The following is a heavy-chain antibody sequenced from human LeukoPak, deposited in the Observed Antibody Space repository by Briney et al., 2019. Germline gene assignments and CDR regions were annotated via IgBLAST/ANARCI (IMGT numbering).Heavy chain of an antibody. V-gene: IGHV1-2*05. J-gene: IGHJ3*02. D-gene: IGHD6-13*01. CDR3: ARERIAAAGSIDVFDI. CDR2: INPKSGGT. CDR1: GYTFSDYY. Sequence: GASVKVSCKASGYTFSDYYMHWVRQAPGQGLEWMGRINPKSGGTSYAQKFKGRVTMTRDTSISTAYMELSRLTSDDTVVYYCARERIAAAGSIDVFDIWGQGTMVTVSS.